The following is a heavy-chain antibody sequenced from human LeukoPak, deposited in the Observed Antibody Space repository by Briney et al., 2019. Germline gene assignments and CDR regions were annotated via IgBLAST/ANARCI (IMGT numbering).Heavy chain of an antibody. CDR1: GFTFSTYN. Sequence: GGSLRLSCAASGFTFSTYNMHWVRQAPDKGLEWVALISYDGGNKYYADSVKGRFTISRDNSKNTLYLQMNRLRVEDTAVYYCAKMGAGGGYWGQGTLVTVSS. D-gene: IGHD1-26*01. J-gene: IGHJ4*02. V-gene: IGHV3-30*18. CDR3: AKMGAGGGY. CDR2: ISYDGGNK.